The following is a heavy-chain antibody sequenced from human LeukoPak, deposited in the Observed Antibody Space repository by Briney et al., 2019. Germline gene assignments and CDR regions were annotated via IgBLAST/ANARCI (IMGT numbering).Heavy chain of an antibody. J-gene: IGHJ4*02. Sequence: GEFLKISCKGSGYIFTTYWIAWVRQIPGKGLGGMGIIYPGDSDTRYSPSFQGQVTISVDNSINTAYLQWSSLTASDTAMYYCARRAWNYEYFDYWGQGTLVTVSS. CDR3: ARRAWNYEYFDY. CDR1: GYIFTTYW. V-gene: IGHV5-51*01. D-gene: IGHD1-7*01. CDR2: IYPGDSDT.